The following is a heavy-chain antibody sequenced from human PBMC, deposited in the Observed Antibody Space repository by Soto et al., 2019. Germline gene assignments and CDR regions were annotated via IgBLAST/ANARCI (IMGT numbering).Heavy chain of an antibody. D-gene: IGHD2-2*01. CDR2: ISYDETDK. V-gene: IGHV3-30-3*01. CDR1: GFTFSSYA. Sequence: QVQLVDSGGGVVQPGRSLRLSCAASGFTFSSYAMHWVRQAPGKGLEWVAVISYDETDKYYADSVKGRFTMSRDNSKNTLYLQMSSLRPEDTAVYYCARDRLDASNTYYYKYGMDVWGQGTTVTVSS. J-gene: IGHJ6*02. CDR3: ARDRLDASNTYYYKYGMDV.